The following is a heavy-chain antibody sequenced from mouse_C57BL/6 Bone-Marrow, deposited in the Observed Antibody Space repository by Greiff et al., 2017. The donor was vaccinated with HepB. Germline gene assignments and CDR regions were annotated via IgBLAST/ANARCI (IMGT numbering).Heavy chain of an antibody. V-gene: IGHV5-4*01. D-gene: IGHD4-1*01. CDR3: AREFAAGGSMDY. Sequence: EVKVVESGGGLVKPGGSLKLSCAASGFTFSSYAMSWVRQTPEKRLEWVATISDGGSYTYYPDNVKGRFTISRDNAKNNLYLQMSHLKSEDTAMYYCAREFAAGGSMDYWGQGTSVTVSS. CDR1: GFTFSSYA. CDR2: ISDGGSYT. J-gene: IGHJ4*01.